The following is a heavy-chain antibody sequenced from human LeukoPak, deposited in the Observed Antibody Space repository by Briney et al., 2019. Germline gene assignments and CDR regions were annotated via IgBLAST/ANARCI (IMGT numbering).Heavy chain of an antibody. CDR3: GRDGSGSPDY. CDR1: GFAFNNYV. V-gene: IGHV3-23*01. J-gene: IGHJ4*02. D-gene: IGHD3-10*01. Sequence: GGSLRLSCAASGFAFNNYVMTWVRRAPGKGLDWFSAISGSGDSTYYADSVKGRFTISRDSSKSTMYLQMNSLRGEDTAVYYCGRDGSGSPDYWGQGTLVTVSS. CDR2: ISGSGDST.